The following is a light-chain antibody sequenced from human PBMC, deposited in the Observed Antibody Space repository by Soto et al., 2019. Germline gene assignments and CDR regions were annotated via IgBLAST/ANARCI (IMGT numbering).Light chain of an antibody. V-gene: IGKV2-28*01. J-gene: IGKJ4*01. CDR1: QSLLVSNGSIY. CDR3: MQALQPPLT. CDR2: LGS. Sequence: DIVMTQSPPFLPVTPGEPASMSCRSSQSLLVSNGSIYLDWFLQKPGQSPQLLIFLGSNRASGVPDRFSGSVSGTDFTLNITRGEAEDLGVYYCMQALQPPLTFGGGT.